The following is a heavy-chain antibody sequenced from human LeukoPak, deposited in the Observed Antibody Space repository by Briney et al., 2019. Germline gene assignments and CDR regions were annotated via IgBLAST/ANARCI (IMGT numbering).Heavy chain of an antibody. CDR1: GYSFTSYW. Sequence: GESLKISCKGSGYSFTSYWIGWVRQMPGKGLEWMGIIYPGDSDTRYSPSFQGQVTISADKSISTAYLQWSSLRASDTAMYYCARVADPVRGSTGMAVAGPIDYWGQGTLVTVSS. D-gene: IGHD6-19*01. V-gene: IGHV5-51*01. CDR3: ARVADPVRGSTGMAVAGPIDY. J-gene: IGHJ4*02. CDR2: IYPGDSDT.